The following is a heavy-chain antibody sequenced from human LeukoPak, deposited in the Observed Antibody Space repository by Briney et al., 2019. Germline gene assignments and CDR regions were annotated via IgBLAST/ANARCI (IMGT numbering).Heavy chain of an antibody. D-gene: IGHD6-19*01. J-gene: IGHJ4*02. Sequence: GGSLRLSCAASGFTFSSYGMHWVRQAPGKGLEWVAFIRFDGSNEYYANSVKGRFTISRDNSKNTLYLQMNSLRAEDTAVYYCAKDGSGYSSGWYDYFEYWGQGTLVTVSS. CDR1: GFTFSSYG. V-gene: IGHV3-30*02. CDR2: IRFDGSNE. CDR3: AKDGSGYSSGWYDYFEY.